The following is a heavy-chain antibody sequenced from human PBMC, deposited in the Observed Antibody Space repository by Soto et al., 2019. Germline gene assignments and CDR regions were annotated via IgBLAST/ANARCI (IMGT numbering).Heavy chain of an antibody. Sequence: EVQLVESGGGLVQPGGSLRISCVVSGLTFENFWMSWVRQARGKGLEWVANIKQDGSERYYLDSVRGRFTISRDNAENSLSLQMNSLRVDDTAVYYCARGGRYPYNWFDPWGQGTLVIVSS. CDR3: ARGGRYPYNWFDP. J-gene: IGHJ5*02. CDR1: GLTFENFW. CDR2: IKQDGSER. D-gene: IGHD3-16*01. V-gene: IGHV3-7*01.